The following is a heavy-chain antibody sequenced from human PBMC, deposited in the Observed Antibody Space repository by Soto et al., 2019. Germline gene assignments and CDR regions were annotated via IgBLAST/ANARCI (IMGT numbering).Heavy chain of an antibody. CDR1: GYGFISHW. J-gene: IGHJ4*02. D-gene: IGHD3-10*01. CDR2: IFPDDSDT. V-gene: IGHV5-51*01. CDR3: ARHAPYYNHEPVQFDC. Sequence: GESLKISCKGSGYGFISHWIGWVRQMPGRGLEWMGIIFPDDSDTRYSPSFQGQVTISADKSINTAYLQWNSLKASDTAMYYCARHAPYYNHEPVQFDCWGQGTLVTVS.